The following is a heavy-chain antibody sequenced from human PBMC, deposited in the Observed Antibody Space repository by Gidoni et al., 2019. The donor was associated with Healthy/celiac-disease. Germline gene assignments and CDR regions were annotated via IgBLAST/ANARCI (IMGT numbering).Heavy chain of an antibody. J-gene: IGHJ6*02. CDR2: INPNSGGT. Sequence: QVQLVQSGAAVKKPGVSLKVSCKASGYTFTGYYMHWVRQAPGQGLEWMGWINPNSGGTNYAQKFQGRVTMTRDTSISTAYMELSRLRSDDTAVYYCARVRGQPSPYYYYSMDVWGQGTTVTVSS. CDR3: ARVRGQPSPYYYYSMDV. D-gene: IGHD3-10*01. V-gene: IGHV1-2*02. CDR1: GYTFTGYY.